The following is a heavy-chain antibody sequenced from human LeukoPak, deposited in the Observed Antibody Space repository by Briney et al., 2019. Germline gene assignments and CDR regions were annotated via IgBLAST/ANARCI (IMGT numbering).Heavy chain of an antibody. J-gene: IGHJ4*02. V-gene: IGHV3-7*01. CDR1: GFTFSSSW. CDR3: ARDQRASPAAADY. Sequence: GGSLRLSCAASGFTFSSSWMTWVRQAPGKGLEWVANIKEDGSEKYYVDSVKGRFTISRDNAKNSLYLQMNSLRAEDTTVYYCARDQRASPAAADYWGQGTLVTVSS. D-gene: IGHD2-15*01. CDR2: IKEDGSEK.